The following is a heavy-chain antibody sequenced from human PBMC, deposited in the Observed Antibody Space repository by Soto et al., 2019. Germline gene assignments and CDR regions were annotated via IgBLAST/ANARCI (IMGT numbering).Heavy chain of an antibody. Sequence: AGGSLRLSCSASGFTFSSSAMHWVRQAPGKGLEYVSAINDNGGNTYYADSVKGRFTISRDNSKSTADLQMSSLRPEDTAVYFCVKDWYSLDHWGQGTLVTVSS. V-gene: IGHV3-64D*06. J-gene: IGHJ4*02. CDR3: VKDWYSLDH. CDR1: GFTFSSSA. D-gene: IGHD2-21*02. CDR2: INDNGGNT.